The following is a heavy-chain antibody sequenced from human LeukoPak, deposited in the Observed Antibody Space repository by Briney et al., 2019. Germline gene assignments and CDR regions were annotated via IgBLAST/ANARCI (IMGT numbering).Heavy chain of an antibody. CDR2: VNGDGSST. D-gene: IGHD6-13*01. CDR1: GFTFSNYW. J-gene: IGHJ4*02. Sequence: PGGSLRLSCAASGFTFSNYWMHWVRQAPGKGLVWVARVNGDGSSTNYADSVKGRFAISKDNAKNSLYLQMNSLRAEDTAVYYCAIDTSAEKGQQLANWGQGTLVTVSS. CDR3: AIDTSAEKGQQLAN. V-gene: IGHV3-74*01.